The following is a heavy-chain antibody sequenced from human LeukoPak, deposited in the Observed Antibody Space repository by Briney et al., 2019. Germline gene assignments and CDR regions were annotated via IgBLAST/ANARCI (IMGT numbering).Heavy chain of an antibody. CDR3: ARLSYDSSGYYYDY. CDR2: ISDDGRS. J-gene: IGHJ4*02. V-gene: IGHV3-30*04. CDR1: GFAFSKYA. D-gene: IGHD3-22*01. Sequence: GGSLRLSCAASGFAFSKYAMHWVRQAPGKGLEWVTIISDDGRSNYADSVEGRFTISRDNSKNTLYLQMSSLRAEDTAVYYCARLSYDSSGYYYDYWGQGTLVAVSS.